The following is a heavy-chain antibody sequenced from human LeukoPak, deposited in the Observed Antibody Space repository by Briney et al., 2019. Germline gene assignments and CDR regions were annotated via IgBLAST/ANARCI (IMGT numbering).Heavy chain of an antibody. CDR3: AREDEELQNWFDP. Sequence: GGSLRLSCAASGFTFSSYAMHWVRQAPGKGLEWVAVMSYDGSNKYYADSVKGRSTISRDNSKNTLYLQMNSLRAEDTAVYYCAREDEELQNWFDPWGQGTLVTVSS. CDR2: MSYDGSNK. J-gene: IGHJ5*02. V-gene: IGHV3-30-3*01. D-gene: IGHD1-26*01. CDR1: GFTFSSYA.